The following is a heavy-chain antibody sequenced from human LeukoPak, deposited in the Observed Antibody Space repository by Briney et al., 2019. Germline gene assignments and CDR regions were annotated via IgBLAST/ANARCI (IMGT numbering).Heavy chain of an antibody. CDR1: GFTFNRCW. Sequence: PGGSLRLSCVVSGFTFNRCWMNWVRQAPGKGLEWVAHINPDGRDTYYVDSVKGRFTISRDNAQNSMYLQMNSLRVEDTAVYYCARYSGSYYYPPAWDLWGQGTLVTVSS. CDR3: ARYSGSYYYPPAWDL. D-gene: IGHD1-26*01. J-gene: IGHJ4*02. V-gene: IGHV3-7*01. CDR2: INPDGRDT.